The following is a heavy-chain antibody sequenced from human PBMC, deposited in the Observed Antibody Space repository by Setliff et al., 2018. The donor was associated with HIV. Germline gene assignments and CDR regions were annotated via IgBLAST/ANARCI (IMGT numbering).Heavy chain of an antibody. J-gene: IGHJ6*04. CDR2: VSFNGKKA. CDR1: GFTFGSHD. V-gene: IGHV3-33*03. Sequence: GGSLRLSCVASGFTFGSHDMHWVRQAPGEGLEWVAAVSFNGKKAFYADSVRGLFTVSRENSRNTVSLQLSRLKVEDNGVYYCAKVTGRYFDYDDDNYHNMDVWGKGTTVTVSS. CDR3: AKVTGRYFDYDDDNYHNMDV. D-gene: IGHD3-22*01.